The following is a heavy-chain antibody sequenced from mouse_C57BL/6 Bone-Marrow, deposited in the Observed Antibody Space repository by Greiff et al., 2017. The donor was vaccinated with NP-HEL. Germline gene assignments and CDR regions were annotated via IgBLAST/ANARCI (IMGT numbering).Heavy chain of an antibody. J-gene: IGHJ4*01. V-gene: IGHV1-54*01. CDR2: INPGSGGT. CDR1: GYAFTNYL. D-gene: IGHD5-1*01. Sequence: QVHVKQSGAELVRPGTSVKVSCKASGYAFTNYLIEWVKQRPGQGLEWIGVINPGSGGTNYNEKFKGKATLTADKSSSTAYMQLSSLTSEDSAVYVCARGDEYGYAMDYWGQGTSVTVSS. CDR3: ARGDEYGYAMDY.